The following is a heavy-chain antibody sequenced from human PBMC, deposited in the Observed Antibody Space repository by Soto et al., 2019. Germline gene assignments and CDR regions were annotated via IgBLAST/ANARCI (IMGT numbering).Heavy chain of an antibody. D-gene: IGHD3-10*01. V-gene: IGHV3-53*01. CDR3: GPSPGGGGY. CDR1: GFTVSNNY. J-gene: IGHJ4*02. CDR2: IYSGGYT. Sequence: EVQLVESGGGLIQPGGSLRLSCAVSGFTVSNNYMSWVRQAPGKGLEGVSVIYSGGYTAYGDSVKGRFTISRDNSKNTLFLKKHTLGADAPGVYSWGPSPGGGGYWGQGTLVTVSS.